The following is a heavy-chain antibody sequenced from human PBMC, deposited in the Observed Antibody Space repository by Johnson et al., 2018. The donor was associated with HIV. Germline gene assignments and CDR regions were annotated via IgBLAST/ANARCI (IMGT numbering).Heavy chain of an antibody. CDR1: GFTFSSYA. V-gene: IGHV3-30-3*01. Sequence: VQLVESGGGVVQPGRSLRLSCAASGFTFSSYAMHWVRQAPGKGLEWVAVISYDGSNKYYADSVKGRFTISRDNSKNTLYLQMNSLRAEDTAVYYCAGGRDGYNFGAFDIWGQGTMVTVSS. D-gene: IGHD5-24*01. CDR2: ISYDGSNK. CDR3: AGGRDGYNFGAFDI. J-gene: IGHJ3*02.